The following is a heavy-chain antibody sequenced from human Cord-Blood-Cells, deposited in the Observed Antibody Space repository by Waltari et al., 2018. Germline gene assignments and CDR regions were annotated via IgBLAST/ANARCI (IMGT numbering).Heavy chain of an antibody. CDR3: ARVVDTAMVTVYYYFYGMDV. Sequence: EVQLVESGGGLVQPGGSLRLSCAASGFTFSSYWMSWVRQAPGKGLEWVANIKQDGSEKYYVDSVKGRFTISRDNAKNSLYLQMNSLRAEDTAVYYCARVVDTAMVTVYYYFYGMDVWGQGP. V-gene: IGHV3-7*01. J-gene: IGHJ6*02. CDR2: IKQDGSEK. CDR1: GFTFSSYW. D-gene: IGHD5-18*01.